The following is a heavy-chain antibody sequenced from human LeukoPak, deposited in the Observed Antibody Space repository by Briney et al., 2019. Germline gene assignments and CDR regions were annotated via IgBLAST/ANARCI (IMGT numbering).Heavy chain of an antibody. CDR2: ISSSSSYI. CDR1: GFTFSSYS. CDR3: ARGLATAAAY. D-gene: IGHD6-13*01. J-gene: IGHJ4*02. V-gene: IGHV3-21*01. Sequence: PGGSLRLSCAASGFTFSSYSMNWVRQAPGKGLEWVSSISSSSSYIYYADSVKGRFTISRDNAKNSLYLQMNSLRADDTAVYYCARGLATAAAYWGQGTLVTVSS.